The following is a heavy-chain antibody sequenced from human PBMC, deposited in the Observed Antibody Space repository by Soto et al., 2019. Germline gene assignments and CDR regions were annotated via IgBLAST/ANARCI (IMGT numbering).Heavy chain of an antibody. Sequence: GGSLRLSCAASGFTFSSYSMNWVRQAPGKGLEWVSSISSSSSYIYYADSVKGGFTISRDNAKNSLYLQMNSLRAEDTAVNYCACRPWQITVVGVVRGDAFDIWGQGTMVTVSS. CDR3: ACRPWQITVVGVVRGDAFDI. CDR2: ISSSSSYI. V-gene: IGHV3-21*01. D-gene: IGHD3-3*01. CDR1: GFTFSSYS. J-gene: IGHJ3*02.